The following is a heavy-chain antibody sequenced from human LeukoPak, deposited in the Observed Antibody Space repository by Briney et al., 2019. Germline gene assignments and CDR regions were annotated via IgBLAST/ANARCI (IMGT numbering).Heavy chain of an antibody. D-gene: IGHD2-21*01. CDR2: IYYSGST. CDR1: GGSISSYY. CDR3: VLLWWG. V-gene: IGHV4-59*08. Sequence: SETLSLTCTVSGGSISSYYWSWLRQPPGKGLEWIGYIYYSGSTNYNPSLKSRVTISVDTSKNQFSLKLSSVTAADTAVYYCVLLWWGWGQGTLVTVSS. J-gene: IGHJ4*02.